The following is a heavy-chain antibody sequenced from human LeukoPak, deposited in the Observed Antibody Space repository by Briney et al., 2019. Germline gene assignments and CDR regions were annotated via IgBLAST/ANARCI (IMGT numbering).Heavy chain of an antibody. V-gene: IGHV3-30*04. J-gene: IGHJ1*01. D-gene: IGHD6-6*01. CDR2: ISYDGSNK. CDR3: ARSDSSSYHPTEYFQH. Sequence: GGSLRLSCAASGFTFSSYAMHWVRQAPGKGLEWVAVISYDGSNKYYADSAKGRFTISRDNSKNTLYLQMNSLRAEDTAVYYCARSDSSSYHPTEYFQHWGQGTLVTVSS. CDR1: GFTFSSYA.